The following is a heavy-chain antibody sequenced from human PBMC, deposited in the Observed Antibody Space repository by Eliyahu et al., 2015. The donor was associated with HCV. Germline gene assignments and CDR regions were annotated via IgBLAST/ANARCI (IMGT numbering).Heavy chain of an antibody. D-gene: IGHD3-10*01. CDR3: AREYYFNSGSRVGGY. CDR2: IDHSGST. Sequence: QVQLQQWGAGLLKPSETLSLPCAVYGGSFXGYYWSWIRQPPGKGLEWIGEIDHSGSTNYNPSLKSRVTLSVDRSKNQFSLKLTSVTAADTAVYYCAREYYFNSGSRVGGYWGQGTLVTISS. J-gene: IGHJ4*02. CDR1: GGSFXGYY. V-gene: IGHV4-34*01.